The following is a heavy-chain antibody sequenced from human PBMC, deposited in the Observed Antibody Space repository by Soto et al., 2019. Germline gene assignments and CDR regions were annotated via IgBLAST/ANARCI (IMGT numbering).Heavy chain of an antibody. J-gene: IGHJ3*02. CDR3: ASAKAVVIAPLGI. Sequence: GGSLRLSCAASGFTFNNSAMTWVRQAPGQGLEWVASISENGGSRGGTYYADSVKGRFTISRDNSKNTLYLQVDSLTGADTAVYYCASAKAVVIAPLGIWGQGALVTVSS. CDR1: GFTFNNSA. CDR2: ISENGGSRGGT. V-gene: IGHV3-23*01. D-gene: IGHD2-21*01.